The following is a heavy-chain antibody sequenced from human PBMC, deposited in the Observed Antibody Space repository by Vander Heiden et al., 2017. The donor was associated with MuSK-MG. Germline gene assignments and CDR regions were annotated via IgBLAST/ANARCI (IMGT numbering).Heavy chain of an antibody. CDR1: GFTFDDYT. V-gene: IGHV3-43*01. J-gene: IGHJ1*01. D-gene: IGHD3-3*01. Sequence: EVQLVESGGVVVQPGESLRLSCAASGFTFDDYTMHWVRQAPGKGLEWVSLISWDGGSTYYADSVKGRFTISRDNSKNSLYLQMNSLRTEDTALYYCAKATKAYYDFWSPAEYFQHWGQGTLVTVSS. CDR2: ISWDGGST. CDR3: AKATKAYYDFWSPAEYFQH.